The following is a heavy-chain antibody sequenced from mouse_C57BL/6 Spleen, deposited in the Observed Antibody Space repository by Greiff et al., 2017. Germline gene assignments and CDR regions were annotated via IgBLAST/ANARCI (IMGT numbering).Heavy chain of an antibody. CDR3: AGSSYGFAY. CDR2: IYPGDGDT. J-gene: IGHJ3*01. V-gene: IGHV1-82*01. D-gene: IGHD1-1*01. CDR1: GYAFSSSW. Sequence: VKLQQSGPELVKPGASVKISCKASGYAFSSSWMNWVKQRPGKGLGWIGRIYPGDGDTNYNGKFKGKATLTADKSSSPAYMQLSSLTSEDSAVYFCAGSSYGFAYWGQGTLVTVSA.